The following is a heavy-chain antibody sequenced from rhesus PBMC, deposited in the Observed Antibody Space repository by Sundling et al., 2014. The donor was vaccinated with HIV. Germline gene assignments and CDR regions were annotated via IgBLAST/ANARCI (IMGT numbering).Heavy chain of an antibody. CDR2: IHGRGGST. J-gene: IGHJ4*01. Sequence: QLQLQESGPGLVKPSETLSVTCAVSGGSISSNYWSWIRQAPGKGLEWIGCIHGRGGSTNYNPSLKSRVTLSVGTSKNQLSLNLSSVTAADTAVYYCARTGPWTGYYSFDYWGQGVLVTVSS. V-gene: IGHV4-169*01. CDR1: GGSISSNY. D-gene: IGHD3-3*01. CDR3: ARTGPWTGYYSFDY.